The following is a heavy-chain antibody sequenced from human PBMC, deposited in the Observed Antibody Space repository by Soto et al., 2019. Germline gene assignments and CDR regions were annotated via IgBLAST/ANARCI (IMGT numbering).Heavy chain of an antibody. J-gene: IGHJ3*02. Sequence: SETPSLTCAVYGGSFSGYYWSWIRQPPGKGLEWIGEINHSGSTNYNPSLKSRVTISVDTSKNQFSLKLSSVTAADTAVYYCARRPRLLWFGELSFDILGQGTMLTVSS. CDR1: GGSFSGYY. V-gene: IGHV4-34*01. D-gene: IGHD3-10*01. CDR2: INHSGST. CDR3: ARRPRLLWFGELSFDI.